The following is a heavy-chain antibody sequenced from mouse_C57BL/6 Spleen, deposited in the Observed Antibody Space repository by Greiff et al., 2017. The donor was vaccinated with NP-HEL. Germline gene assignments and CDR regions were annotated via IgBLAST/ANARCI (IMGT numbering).Heavy chain of an antibody. V-gene: IGHV1-82*01. CDR2: IYPGDGDT. Sequence: VQLQQSGPELVKPGASVKISCKASGYAFSSSWMNWVKQRPGKGLEWIGRIYPGDGDTNYNGKFKGKATMPTDNSSSTAYMQLSSLTSEDSAVYGCARVTTVVATFDYWGQGTSLTVSS. CDR3: ARVTTVVATFDY. D-gene: IGHD1-1*01. J-gene: IGHJ2*02. CDR1: GYAFSSSW.